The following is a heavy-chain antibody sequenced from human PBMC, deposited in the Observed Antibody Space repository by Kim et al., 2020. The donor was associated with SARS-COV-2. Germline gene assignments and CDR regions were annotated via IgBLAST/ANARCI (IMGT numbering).Heavy chain of an antibody. J-gene: IGHJ4*02. Sequence: SVKVSCKASGFTFTSSAVQWVRQARGQRLEWIGWIVVGSGNTNYAQKFQERVTITRDMSTSTAYMELSSLRSEDTAVYYCAAGIAAAEYYFDYWGQGTLVTVSS. CDR1: GFTFTSSA. CDR3: AAGIAAAEYYFDY. D-gene: IGHD6-13*01. V-gene: IGHV1-58*01. CDR2: IVVGSGNT.